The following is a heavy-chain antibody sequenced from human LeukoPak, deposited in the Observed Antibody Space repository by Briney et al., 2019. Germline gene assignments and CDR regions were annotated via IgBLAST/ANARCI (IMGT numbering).Heavy chain of an antibody. CDR2: IYYSGST. D-gene: IGHD1-1*01. CDR1: GGSISSYY. J-gene: IGHJ6*03. V-gene: IGHV4-59*01. CDR3: ARDLAVWGTTGTKVPYYYYYMDV. Sequence: SETLSLTCTVSGGSISSYYWSWIRQPPGKGLEWIGYIYYSGSTNYNPSLKSRVTISLDTSKNQFSLKLSSVTAADTAVYYCARDLAVWGTTGTKVPYYYYYMDVWGKGTTVTVSS.